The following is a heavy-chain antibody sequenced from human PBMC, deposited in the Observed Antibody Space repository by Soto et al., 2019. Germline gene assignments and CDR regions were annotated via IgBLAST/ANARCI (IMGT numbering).Heavy chain of an antibody. CDR2: INHSGST. CDR3: ARARHYYDSSGYYDY. D-gene: IGHD3-22*01. CDR1: GGSFSGYY. Sequence: PSETLSLTCAVYGGSFSGYYWSWIRQPPGKGLEWIGEINHSGSTNYNPSLKSRVTISVDTSKNQFSLKLSSVTAADTAVYYCARARHYYDSSGYYDYWGQGTLVTSPQ. J-gene: IGHJ4*02. V-gene: IGHV4-34*01.